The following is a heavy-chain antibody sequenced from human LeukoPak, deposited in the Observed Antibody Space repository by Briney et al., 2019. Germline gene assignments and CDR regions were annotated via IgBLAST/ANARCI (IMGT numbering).Heavy chain of an antibody. V-gene: IGHV3-30*02. CDR1: GFTFSSYG. CDR3: ASAPTWTSRFDY. D-gene: IGHD3/OR15-3a*01. Sequence: PGGSLRLSCAASGFTFSSYGMHWVRQAPGKGLEWVAFIRYDGSNKYYADSVKGRFTISRDNSKNTLYLQMNSLRAEDTAVYYCASAPTWTSRFDYWGQGTLVTVSS. J-gene: IGHJ4*02. CDR2: IRYDGSNK.